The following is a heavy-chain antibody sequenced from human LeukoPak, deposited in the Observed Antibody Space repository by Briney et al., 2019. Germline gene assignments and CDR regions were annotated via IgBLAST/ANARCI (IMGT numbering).Heavy chain of an antibody. Sequence: GGSLRLSCAASGFTFSSYAMHWVRQAPGKGLEWVAVISYDGSNKYYADSVRGRFTISRDNSKNTLYLQMNSLRAEDTAVYYCAREGLLELLLIDYWGQGTLVTVSS. J-gene: IGHJ4*02. CDR2: ISYDGSNK. D-gene: IGHD1-26*01. V-gene: IGHV3-30-3*01. CDR3: AREGLLELLLIDY. CDR1: GFTFSSYA.